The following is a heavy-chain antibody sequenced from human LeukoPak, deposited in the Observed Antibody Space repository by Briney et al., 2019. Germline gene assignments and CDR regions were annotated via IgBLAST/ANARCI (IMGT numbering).Heavy chain of an antibody. J-gene: IGHJ4*02. D-gene: IGHD6-6*01. CDR2: IYYSGST. Sequence: SETLSLTCTVSGGSISSNSYYWGWIRQSPGKGLEWIGSIYYSGSTNYNPSLKSRVTISVDTSKNQFSLKLSSVTAADTAVYYCARAKYRFDYWGQGTLVTVSS. CDR1: GGSISSNSYY. CDR3: ARAKYRFDY. V-gene: IGHV4-39*07.